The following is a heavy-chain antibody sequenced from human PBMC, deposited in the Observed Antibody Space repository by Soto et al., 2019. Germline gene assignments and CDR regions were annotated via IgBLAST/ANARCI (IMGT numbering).Heavy chain of an antibody. D-gene: IGHD2-2*02. V-gene: IGHV4-39*01. CDR2: IYYSGST. CDR1: GGSISRSTYY. Sequence: PSETLSLTCTVSGGSISRSTYYWGWIRQPPGKGLEWIGSIYYSGSTYYRPSLKSRVTISVDTSKNQFPLKLSSVTAADTAVYYCARQVPAAIRLGWFDPWGQGTLITAPQ. CDR3: ARQVPAAIRLGWFDP. J-gene: IGHJ5*02.